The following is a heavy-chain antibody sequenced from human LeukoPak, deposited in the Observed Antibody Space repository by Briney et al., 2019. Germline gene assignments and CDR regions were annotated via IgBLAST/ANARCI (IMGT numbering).Heavy chain of an antibody. CDR3: ARDRGVAVAGIVDY. D-gene: IGHD6-19*01. CDR2: IYWNGGST. J-gene: IGHJ4*02. CDR1: GFTFDDYD. Sequence: GGSLRLSCAASGFTFDDYDMSWVRQPPGKGLEWVSGIYWNGGSTGYAHSVKGRFTISRDNAKNSLYLQMNSLRAEDTAVYYCARDRGVAVAGIVDYWGQGTLVTVSS. V-gene: IGHV3-20*04.